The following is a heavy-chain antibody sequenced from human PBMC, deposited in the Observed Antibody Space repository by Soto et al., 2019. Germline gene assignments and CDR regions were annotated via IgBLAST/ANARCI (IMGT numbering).Heavy chain of an antibody. Sequence: SVKVSCKASGDTFSSYAISWVRQAPGQGLEWMGGIIPIFGTANYAQKFQGRVTITADESTSTAYMELSSLRSEDTAVYYCARGLVAYCSGGSCYRYNWFDPWGQGTLVTVSS. CDR3: ARGLVAYCSGGSCYRYNWFDP. CDR1: GDTFSSYA. J-gene: IGHJ5*02. CDR2: IIPIFGTA. D-gene: IGHD2-15*01. V-gene: IGHV1-69*13.